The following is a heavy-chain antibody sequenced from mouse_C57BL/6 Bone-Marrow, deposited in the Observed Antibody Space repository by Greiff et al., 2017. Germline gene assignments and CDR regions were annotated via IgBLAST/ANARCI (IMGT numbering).Heavy chain of an antibody. Sequence: EVKLVESGGGLVKPGGSLKLSCAASGFTFSDYGMHWVRQAPEKGLEWVAYISRGGSTIYYADTVKGRFTFSRDNATNTLFLQMTSLRSEYTAMYYCATLYYYGSSRYWYFDVWGTGTTVTVSS. V-gene: IGHV5-17*01. D-gene: IGHD1-1*01. CDR2: ISRGGSTI. J-gene: IGHJ1*03. CDR1: GFTFSDYG. CDR3: ATLYYYGSSRYWYFDV.